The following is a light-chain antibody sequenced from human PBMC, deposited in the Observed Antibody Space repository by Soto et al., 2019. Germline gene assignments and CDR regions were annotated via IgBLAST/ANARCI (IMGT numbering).Light chain of an antibody. CDR3: QQYNNWPFT. J-gene: IGKJ4*01. V-gene: IGKV3-15*01. CDR1: HRVSTY. Sequence: EIVMTQSPATLSVSPGASATLSCRASHRVSTYLAWYQQKPGQAPRLLIYDVSTRATGIPDRFSGSGSGTEFTLTISSLHFEDIAVYYCQQYNNWPFTFGGGTKVEIK. CDR2: DVS.